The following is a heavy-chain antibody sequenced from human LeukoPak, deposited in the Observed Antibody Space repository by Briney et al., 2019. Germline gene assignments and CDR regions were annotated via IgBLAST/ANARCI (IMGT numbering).Heavy chain of an antibody. D-gene: IGHD3-22*01. CDR3: AKDVYDSSNYYRGYFDY. CDR2: ISSSGGST. CDR1: GFTFSNYA. Sequence: GGSLRLSCAASGFTFSNYAMGWVCQAPGKGLDWVSTISSSGGSTYYTDSVKGRFTISRDNSKNTLYLQMNSLRAEDTAVYYCAKDVYDSSNYYRGYFDYWGQGTLVTVSS. J-gene: IGHJ4*02. V-gene: IGHV3-23*01.